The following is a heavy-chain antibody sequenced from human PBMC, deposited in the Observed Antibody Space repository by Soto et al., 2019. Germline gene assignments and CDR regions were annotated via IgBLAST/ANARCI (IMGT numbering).Heavy chain of an antibody. Sequence: GGSLRLSCAASGFTFSSYWMSWVRQAPGKGLEWVANIKQDGSEKYYVDSVKGRFTISRDNAKNSLYLQMNSLRAEDTAVYYCAREVLRGSYDGGMDVWGHGTTVTVS. CDR1: GFTFSSYW. CDR2: IKQDGSEK. CDR3: AREVLRGSYDGGMDV. J-gene: IGHJ6*02. V-gene: IGHV3-7*01. D-gene: IGHD3-16*01.